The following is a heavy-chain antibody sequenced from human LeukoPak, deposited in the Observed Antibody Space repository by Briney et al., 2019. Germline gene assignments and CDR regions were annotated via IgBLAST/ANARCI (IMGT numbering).Heavy chain of an antibody. Sequence: GRSLRLSCAASGFTFSSHGMHWVCQAPGKGLEWVAVIWYDGSNKYYADSVKGRFTTSRDNSKNTLYLQMNSLRVEDTAVYYCARTGYGDYVYWFDPWGQGTLVTVSS. D-gene: IGHD4-17*01. J-gene: IGHJ5*02. V-gene: IGHV3-33*01. CDR2: IWYDGSNK. CDR3: ARTGYGDYVYWFDP. CDR1: GFTFSSHG.